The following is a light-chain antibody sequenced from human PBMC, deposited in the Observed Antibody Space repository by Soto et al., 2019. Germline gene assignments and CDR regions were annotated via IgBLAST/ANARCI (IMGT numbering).Light chain of an antibody. Sequence: ILMTQSPATLSVSRWERATLSCRASHSVRSDLAWYQQKPGQSPRLLIFDASTRATGIPARFSGSGSGTEFTLTISNLQSEDFAVYYCHQYNKWPPITFGQGARLEIK. J-gene: IGKJ5*01. V-gene: IGKV3-15*01. CDR2: DAS. CDR1: HSVRSD. CDR3: HQYNKWPPIT.